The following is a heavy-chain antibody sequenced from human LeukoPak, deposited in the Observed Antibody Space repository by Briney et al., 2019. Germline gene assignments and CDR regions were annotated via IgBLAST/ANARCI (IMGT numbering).Heavy chain of an antibody. D-gene: IGHD3-22*01. V-gene: IGHV3-30-3*01. Sequence: GGSLRLSCAASGFTFSSYAMHWVRQAPGKGLEWVAVISYDGSNKYYADSVKGRFTISRDNAKNSLYLQMNSLRAEDTAVYYCARASPSGYPDYWGQGTLVTVSS. CDR3: ARASPSGYPDY. CDR1: GFTFSSYA. CDR2: ISYDGSNK. J-gene: IGHJ4*02.